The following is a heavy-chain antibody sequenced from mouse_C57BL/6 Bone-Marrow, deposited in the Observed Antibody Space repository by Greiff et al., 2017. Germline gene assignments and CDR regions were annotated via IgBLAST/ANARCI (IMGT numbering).Heavy chain of an antibody. Sequence: EVKVVESGGGLVQSGRSLRLSCATSGFTFSDFYMEWVRQAPGKGLEWIAASRNKANDYTTEYSASVKGRFIVSRDTSQSILYLQMNALRAEDTAIYYCARASSYGSREDAMDYWGQGTSVTVSS. CDR3: ARASSYGSREDAMDY. D-gene: IGHD1-1*01. V-gene: IGHV7-1*01. CDR2: SRNKANDYTT. J-gene: IGHJ4*01. CDR1: GFTFSDFY.